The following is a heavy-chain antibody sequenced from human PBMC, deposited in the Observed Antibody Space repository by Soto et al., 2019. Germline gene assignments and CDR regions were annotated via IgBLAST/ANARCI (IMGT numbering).Heavy chain of an antibody. CDR1: GFTFTSSA. V-gene: IGHV1-58*01. Sequence: SVKVSCKASGFTFTSSAVQWVRQARGQRLEWIGFIVVFSGNTNYAKKFQERVNITRDMSTSTAYMELSSLRSEDTAVYYCAAEYSSSSPFHXWGQVTLVTVSX. CDR2: IVVFSGNT. J-gene: IGHJ4*02. D-gene: IGHD6-6*01. CDR3: AAEYSSSSPFHX.